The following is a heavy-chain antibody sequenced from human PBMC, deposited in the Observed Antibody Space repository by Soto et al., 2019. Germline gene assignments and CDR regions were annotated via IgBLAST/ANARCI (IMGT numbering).Heavy chain of an antibody. CDR1: GDSVSSNSAA. CDR3: ARDGRIAVAGLESIPFDY. V-gene: IGHV6-1*01. J-gene: IGHJ4*02. CDR2: TYYRSKWYN. Sequence: SQTLSLTCAISGDSVSSNSAAWNWIRQSPLRGLEWLGRTYYRSKWYNDYAVSVKSRITINPDTSKNQFSLQLNSVTPEDTAVYYCARDGRIAVAGLESIPFDYWGQGTLVTSPQ. D-gene: IGHD6-19*01.